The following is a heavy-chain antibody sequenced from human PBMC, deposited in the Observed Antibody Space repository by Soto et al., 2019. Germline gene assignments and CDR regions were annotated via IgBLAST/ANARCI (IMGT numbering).Heavy chain of an antibody. V-gene: IGHV1-46*03. Sequence: ASVKVSCKASGYTFTSYYMHWVRQAPGQGLEWMGIINPSGGSTSYAQKFQGRVTMTRDTSTSTVYMELSGLRSEDTAVYYCASSPSLWSPFDYWGQGTLVTVSS. CDR3: ASSPSLWSPFDY. CDR2: INPSGGST. D-gene: IGHD2-2*01. J-gene: IGHJ4*02. CDR1: GYTFTSYY.